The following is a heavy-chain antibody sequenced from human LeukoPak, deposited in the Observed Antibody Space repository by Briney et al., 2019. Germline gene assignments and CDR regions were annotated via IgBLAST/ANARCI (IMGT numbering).Heavy chain of an antibody. CDR3: ARGDGGAANFDY. D-gene: IGHD6-13*01. CDR1: GYSISSGYY. CDR2: IYHSGST. V-gene: IGHV4-38-2*02. J-gene: IGHJ4*02. Sequence: SETLSLTCTVSGYSISSGYYWGWIRQPPGKGLEWIGSIYHSGSTYYNPSLKSRVTISVDTSKNQFSLELSSVTAADTAVYYCARGDGGAANFDYWGQGTLVTVSS.